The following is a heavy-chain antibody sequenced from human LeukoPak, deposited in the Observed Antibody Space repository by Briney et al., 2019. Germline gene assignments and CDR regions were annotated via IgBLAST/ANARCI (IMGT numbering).Heavy chain of an antibody. D-gene: IGHD1-7*01. CDR3: ARGGELLNY. CDR2: IYTSGST. Sequence: PSETLSLTCTVSGGSVSSGDYYWTWIRQPAGKGLEWIERIYTSGSTSYSPSLKSRVTISLDTSKNQFSLRLSSVTAADTAVYYCARGGELLNYLGQGTLVTVSS. V-gene: IGHV4-61*02. J-gene: IGHJ4*02. CDR1: GGSVSSGDYY.